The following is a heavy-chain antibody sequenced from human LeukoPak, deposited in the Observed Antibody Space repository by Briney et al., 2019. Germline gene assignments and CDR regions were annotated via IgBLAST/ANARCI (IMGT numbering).Heavy chain of an antibody. CDR2: IYHSGST. V-gene: IGHV4-30-2*01. J-gene: IGHJ4*02. D-gene: IGHD5-18*01. CDR1: GGSISSGGYY. Sequence: PSQTLSLTCTVSGGSISSGGYYWSWIRQPPGKGLEWIGYIYHSGSTYYNPSLKSRVTISVDTSKNQFSLKLSSVTAADTAVYYCARGRADVDTAMVTANEFDYWGQGTLVTVSS. CDR3: ARGRADVDTAMVTANEFDY.